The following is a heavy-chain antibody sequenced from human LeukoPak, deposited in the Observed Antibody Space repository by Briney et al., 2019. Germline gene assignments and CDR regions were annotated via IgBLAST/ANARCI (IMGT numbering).Heavy chain of an antibody. Sequence: PGRSLRLSCAASGFTFSSYGMHWVRQAPGKGLEWVAVISYDGSNKYYADSVKGRFTIPRDNSKNTLYLQMNSLRAEDTAVYYCAKGRYYYDSSGPFDYWGQGTLVTVSS. CDR2: ISYDGSNK. CDR3: AKGRYYYDSSGPFDY. D-gene: IGHD3-22*01. CDR1: GFTFSSYG. J-gene: IGHJ4*02. V-gene: IGHV3-30*18.